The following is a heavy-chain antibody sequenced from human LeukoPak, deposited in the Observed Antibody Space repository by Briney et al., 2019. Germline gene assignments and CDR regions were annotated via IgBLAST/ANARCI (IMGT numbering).Heavy chain of an antibody. Sequence: GGSLRLSCAASGFTFSSYGMHWVRQAPGEGLEWVAVISYDGSNKYYADSVKGRFTISRDNSKNTLYLQMNSLRAEDTAVYYCAKGAYDYVWGSLIDYWGQGTLVTVSS. CDR1: GFTFSSYG. V-gene: IGHV3-30*18. J-gene: IGHJ4*02. CDR3: AKGAYDYVWGSLIDY. CDR2: ISYDGSNK. D-gene: IGHD3-16*01.